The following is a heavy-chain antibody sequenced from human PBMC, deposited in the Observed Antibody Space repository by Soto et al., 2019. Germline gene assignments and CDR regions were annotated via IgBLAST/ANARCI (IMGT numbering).Heavy chain of an antibody. CDR2: IWYDGSNK. D-gene: IGHD1-26*01. J-gene: IGHJ4*02. V-gene: IGHV3-33*01. Sequence: QVQLVESGGGVVQPGRSLRLSCAASGFTFSSYGMHWVRQAPGKGLEWVAVIWYDGSNKYYADSVKGRFTISRDNSKNTLYLQMNCLRAEDTAVYYCARERWEFDYWGQGTLVTVSS. CDR3: ARERWEFDY. CDR1: GFTFSSYG.